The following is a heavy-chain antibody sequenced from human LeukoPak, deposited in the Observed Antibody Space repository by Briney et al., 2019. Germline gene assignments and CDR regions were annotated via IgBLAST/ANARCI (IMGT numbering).Heavy chain of an antibody. D-gene: IGHD3-10*01. J-gene: IGHJ4*02. CDR2: VSGSGGTT. CDR1: GFTFTSYG. Sequence: GGFLRLSCAASGFTFTSYGMSWVRQAPGKGLEWVSSVSGSGGTTYYADSVKGRFTISRDNSRDTLYLQMNSLRAEDTAVYYCAKGSRPTGDYWGQGTLVTVSS. V-gene: IGHV3-23*01. CDR3: AKGSRPTGDY.